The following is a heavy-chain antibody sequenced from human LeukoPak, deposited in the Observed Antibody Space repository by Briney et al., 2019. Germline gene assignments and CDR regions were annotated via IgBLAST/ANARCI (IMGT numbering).Heavy chain of an antibody. Sequence: GESLKIFCKASGYIFSTYRLAWVRHMPGKGLEWMGVIYPGDSDTTYSPSLQGQVTISVDTSLTTVYLQWSSLRPSDTAIYYCARRRYYGSGDFDLWGQGTLVTVSS. CDR3: ARRRYYGSGDFDL. CDR1: GYIFSTYR. D-gene: IGHD3-10*01. CDR2: IYPGDSDT. V-gene: IGHV5-51*01. J-gene: IGHJ1*01.